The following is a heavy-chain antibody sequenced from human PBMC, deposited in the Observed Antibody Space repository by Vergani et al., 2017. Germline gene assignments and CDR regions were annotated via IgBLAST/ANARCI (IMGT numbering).Heavy chain of an antibody. D-gene: IGHD6-13*01. Sequence: QVQLVQSGAEVKKPGSSVKVSCKASGGTFSSYAISWVRQAPGQGLEWMGRIFPILGIANYAQKFQGRVTITADKSTSTAYMELSSLRSEDTAVYYCARARGEQQLERYFQHWGQGTLVTVSS. CDR1: GGTFSSYA. J-gene: IGHJ1*01. CDR2: IFPILGIA. CDR3: ARARGEQQLERYFQH. V-gene: IGHV1-69*04.